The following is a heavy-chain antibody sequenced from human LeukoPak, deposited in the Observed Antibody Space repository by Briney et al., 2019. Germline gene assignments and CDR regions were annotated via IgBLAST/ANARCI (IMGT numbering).Heavy chain of an antibody. V-gene: IGHV3-15*01. D-gene: IGHD3-10*01. J-gene: IGHJ4*02. CDR1: GFTFNNAW. CDR2: IKSKTDGGTT. CDR3: TTELVWFGVLAH. Sequence: PGGSLKLSCAGSGFTFNNAWMTWVRQAPGKGLEWVGRIKSKTDGGTTDCAAPVKDRFTISRDDSKSTLYLQMNSLQTEDTGVYYCTTELVWFGVLAHWGQGTLATVSS.